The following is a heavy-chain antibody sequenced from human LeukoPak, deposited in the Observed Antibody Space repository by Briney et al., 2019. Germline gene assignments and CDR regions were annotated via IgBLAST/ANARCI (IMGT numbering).Heavy chain of an antibody. D-gene: IGHD6-19*01. CDR3: ARDWKQWLADY. CDR1: GFTFSSYW. CDR2: INEDGSEK. Sequence: GGSLSLSCAASGFTFSSYWMSWVRQAPGKGLEWVANINEDGSEKFYVDSVKGRFTISRDSAKNSLYLQMTSLKVDDTAVYYCARDWKQWLADYWGQGILVTVSS. V-gene: IGHV3-7*03. J-gene: IGHJ4*02.